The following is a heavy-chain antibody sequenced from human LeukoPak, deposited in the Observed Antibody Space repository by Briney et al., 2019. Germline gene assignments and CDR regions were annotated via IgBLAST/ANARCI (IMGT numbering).Heavy chain of an antibody. CDR3: ARGSRTGTTYDY. V-gene: IGHV4-31*03. CDR1: GGSISSGGYY. J-gene: IGHJ4*02. CDR2: IYYSGST. Sequence: PSETLSLTCTVSGGSISSGGYYWSWIRQHPGKGLEWIGYIYYSGSTYYNPSLKSRVTISVDTSKNQFSLKLSSVTAADTAVYYCARGSRTGTTYDYWGQGTLVTVSS. D-gene: IGHD1-1*01.